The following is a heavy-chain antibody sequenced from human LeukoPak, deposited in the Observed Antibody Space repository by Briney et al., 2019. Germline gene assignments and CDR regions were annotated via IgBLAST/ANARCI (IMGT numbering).Heavy chain of an antibody. D-gene: IGHD3-22*01. J-gene: IGHJ3*02. CDR3: ARHDSSGYDAFDI. Sequence: ASVKLSCKASGYTFTGYYMHWVRQAPGQGLEWMGWINPNSGGTNYAQKFQGRVTMTRDTSISTAYMELSRLRSDDTAVYYCARHDSSGYDAFDIWGQGTMVTVSS. V-gene: IGHV1-2*02. CDR1: GYTFTGYY. CDR2: INPNSGGT.